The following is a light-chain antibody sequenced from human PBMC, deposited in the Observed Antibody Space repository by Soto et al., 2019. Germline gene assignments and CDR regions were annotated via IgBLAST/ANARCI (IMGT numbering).Light chain of an antibody. CDR3: QQYNNWPGT. V-gene: IGKV3-15*01. Sequence: EIVLTQSPGTLSVSPGERATLSCRARQSVSSKLAWYQQKPGQAPRLLFYGASTGATGIPARFSGSGSETEVNLSISSLQSEDFAVYYCQQYNNWPGTFGQGTKVEIK. J-gene: IGKJ1*01. CDR2: GAS. CDR1: QSVSSK.